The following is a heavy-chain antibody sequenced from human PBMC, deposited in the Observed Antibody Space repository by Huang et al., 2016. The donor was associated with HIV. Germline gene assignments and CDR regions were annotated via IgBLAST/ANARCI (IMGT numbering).Heavy chain of an antibody. CDR1: GLVFSDHY. J-gene: IGHJ3*02. CDR3: ARRMAGWDDVFDM. D-gene: IGHD6-19*01. CDR2: ISVSGNTI. Sequence: QVQLVESGGGLVKPGGSLRLACAACGLVFSDHYMNWIRQAPGKGLEWISYISVSGNTIRYADAVKGRLTISRDNAKKSLFLEMNSLRVEDTAVYYCARRMAGWDDVFDMWGQGTMVTVSS. V-gene: IGHV3-11*01.